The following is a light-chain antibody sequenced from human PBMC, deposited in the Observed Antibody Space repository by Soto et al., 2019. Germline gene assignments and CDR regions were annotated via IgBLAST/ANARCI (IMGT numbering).Light chain of an antibody. CDR3: QQYNSWIIT. J-gene: IGKJ5*01. CDR1: QSVSSN. CDR2: GAS. V-gene: IGKV3-15*01. Sequence: EIVMTQSPANLSVSPGERATLSCRASQSVSSNLAWSQQKPVQAPRLLIYGASTRATGIPARFSGSGSGTELTLTFSSLESEDFAVYYCQQYNSWIITCGQGTRLEIK.